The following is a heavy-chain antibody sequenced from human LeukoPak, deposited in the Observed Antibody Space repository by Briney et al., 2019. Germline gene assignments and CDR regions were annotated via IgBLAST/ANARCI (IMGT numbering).Heavy chain of an antibody. J-gene: IGHJ4*02. CDR2: INGHGSDI. CDR1: GFTFSMSW. Sequence: PGGSLRLSCAASGFTFSMSWMTWVRQAPGKGLEWVASINGHGSDIHYVDSVKGRFTISRDNSKNTLYLQMNSLRAEDTAVYYCARRWSFDYWGQGTLLTVSS. D-gene: IGHD4-23*01. V-gene: IGHV3-7*01. CDR3: ARRWSFDY.